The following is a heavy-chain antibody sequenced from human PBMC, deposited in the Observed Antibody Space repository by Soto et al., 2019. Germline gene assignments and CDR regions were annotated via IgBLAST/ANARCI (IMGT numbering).Heavy chain of an antibody. CDR1: GYTFSSYA. CDR2: INAGNGNT. CDR3: ARGPGGPDGPGDY. J-gene: IGHJ4*02. V-gene: IGHV1-3*01. Sequence: GASVKVSCKASGYTFSSYAMHWVRQAPGQRLEWMGWINAGNGNTKYSQKFQGRVTITRDTSASTAYMELSSLRSEDTAVYYCARGPGGPDGPGDYWGQGTLVTAPQ. D-gene: IGHD2-15*01.